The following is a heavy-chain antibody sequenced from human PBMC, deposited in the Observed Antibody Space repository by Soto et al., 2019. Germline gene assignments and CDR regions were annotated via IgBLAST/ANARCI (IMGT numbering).Heavy chain of an antibody. CDR2: ISYDGSNK. CDR1: GFTFSSYG. CDR3: ARARAGDY. Sequence: TGGSLRLSCAASGFTFSSYGMHWVRQAPGKGLEWVAVISYDGSNKYYADSVKGRFTISRDNSKNSLYLQMNSLRDEDTAVYYCARARAGDYWGQGTLVTVSS. J-gene: IGHJ4*02. V-gene: IGHV3-30*03. D-gene: IGHD6-13*01.